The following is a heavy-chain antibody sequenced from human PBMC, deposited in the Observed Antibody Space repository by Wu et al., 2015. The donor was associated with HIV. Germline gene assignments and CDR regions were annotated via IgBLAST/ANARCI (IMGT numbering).Heavy chain of an antibody. J-gene: IGHJ6*04. CDR3: ARNGCSGGSCYSHYGMDV. V-gene: IGHV1-69*05. CDR2: IIPIFGTA. D-gene: IGHD2-15*01. Sequence: QVQLVQSGAEVKKPGSSVKVSCKASGGTFSSYAISWARQAPGQGLEWMGGIIPIFGTANYAQKFQGRVTITTDESTSTAYMELSSLRSEDTAVYYCARNGCSGGSCYSHYGMDVWGQRDHGHRLL. CDR1: GGTFSSYA.